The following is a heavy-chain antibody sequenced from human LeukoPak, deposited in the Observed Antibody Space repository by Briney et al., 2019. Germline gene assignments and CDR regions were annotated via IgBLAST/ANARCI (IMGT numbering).Heavy chain of an antibody. V-gene: IGHV4-4*07. D-gene: IGHD2-2*01. Sequence: SETLSLTCTVSGASISTYYWCWIRQPAGEGLEWIGHIYTSGSTDYNPSPKSRVTISVDKSKNQLSLKLSSVTAADTAVYYCAREVVPGVISMVRFDPWGQGTLVTVSS. CDR3: AREVVPGVISMVRFDP. CDR1: GASISTYY. CDR2: IYTSGST. J-gene: IGHJ5*02.